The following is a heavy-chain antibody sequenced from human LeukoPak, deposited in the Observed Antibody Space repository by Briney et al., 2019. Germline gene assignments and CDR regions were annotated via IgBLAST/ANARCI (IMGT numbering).Heavy chain of an antibody. CDR2: IRYNGDNQ. Sequence: SGGSLRLSCAASGFTFNNYGMHWVRQAPGKGLEWVAFIRYNGDNQYYADSRKGRFTISRDNSKNTLHLQMNSLRAEDTAVYYCAKDFLQTYYFDYWGQGTLVTVSS. V-gene: IGHV3-30*02. J-gene: IGHJ4*02. D-gene: IGHD2/OR15-2a*01. CDR3: AKDFLQTYYFDY. CDR1: GFTFNNYG.